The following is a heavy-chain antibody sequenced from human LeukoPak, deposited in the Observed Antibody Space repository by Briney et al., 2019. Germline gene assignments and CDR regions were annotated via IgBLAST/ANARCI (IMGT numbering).Heavy chain of an antibody. CDR2: IIPIFGTA. CDR1: GGTFSSYA. CDR3: ATRDYDSSGYSFDY. D-gene: IGHD3-22*01. V-gene: IGHV1-69*13. Sequence: GASVKVSCKASGGTFSSYAISWVRQAPGQGLEWMGGIIPIFGTANYAQKFQGRVTITADESTGTAYMELSSLRSEDTAVYYCATRDYDSSGYSFDYWGQGTLVTVSS. J-gene: IGHJ4*02.